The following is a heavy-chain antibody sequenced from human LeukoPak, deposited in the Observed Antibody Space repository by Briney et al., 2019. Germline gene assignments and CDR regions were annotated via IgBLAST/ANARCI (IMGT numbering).Heavy chain of an antibody. CDR1: GFTFSSYW. V-gene: IGHV3-7*01. Sequence: GGSLRLSCVASGFTFSSYWMSWVRQAPGKGLEWVANIKQDGSEEYYVDSVKGRFTISRDNAKNSLYLQMNSLRAEDTAVYYCARVGEDDSSGYYVNWFDPWGQGTLVTVSS. CDR2: IKQDGSEE. D-gene: IGHD3-22*01. CDR3: ARVGEDDSSGYYVNWFDP. J-gene: IGHJ5*02.